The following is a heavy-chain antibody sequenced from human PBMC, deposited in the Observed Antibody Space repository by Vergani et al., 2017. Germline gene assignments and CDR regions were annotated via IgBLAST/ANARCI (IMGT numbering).Heavy chain of an antibody. V-gene: IGHV4-39*01. Sequence: QMQLQESGPGLVKASETLSLTCTVSGDSIISRSYYWGWFRPPPGKGLEWIGSIYNSGNGDSSSSLQRRVTISADTSKNQFSLRLTSMAAADTAVYYCASGKYYSDSTSHFRGRYFDVWGRGTLVTVPS. CDR3: ASGKYYSDSTSHFRGRYFDV. CDR1: GDSIISRSYY. J-gene: IGHJ2*01. D-gene: IGHD3-22*01. CDR2: IYNSGNG.